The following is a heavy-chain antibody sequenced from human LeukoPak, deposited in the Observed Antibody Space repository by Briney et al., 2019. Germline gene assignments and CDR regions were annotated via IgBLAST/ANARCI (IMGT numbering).Heavy chain of an antibody. CDR3: ARDPYDGNYYFDY. CDR1: GFTFSSYA. Sequence: GGSLRLSCAASGFTFSSYAMSWVRQAPGKGLEWVSAISGSGGSTYYADSVKGRFTISRDNSKNTLYLQMNSLRAEDTAIYYCARDPYDGNYYFDYWGQGTLVTVAS. CDR2: ISGSGGST. V-gene: IGHV3-23*01. D-gene: IGHD3-3*01. J-gene: IGHJ4*02.